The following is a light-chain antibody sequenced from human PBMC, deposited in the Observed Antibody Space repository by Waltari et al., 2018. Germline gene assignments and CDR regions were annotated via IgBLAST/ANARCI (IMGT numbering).Light chain of an antibody. J-gene: IGKJ2*01. CDR3: QQYYAAPYT. CDR1: SVRDTSKNKNF. V-gene: IGKV4-1*01. CDR2: WAS. Sequence: SVRDTSKNKNFLAWYQLKPGQSPKLLIYWASTRESGVPDRFSASVSGKDFTLTISSLQAEDVAIYSCQQYYAAPYTFGQGTKVEIK.